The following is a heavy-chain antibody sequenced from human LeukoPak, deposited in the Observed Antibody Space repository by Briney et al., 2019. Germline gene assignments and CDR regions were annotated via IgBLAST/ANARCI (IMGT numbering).Heavy chain of an antibody. CDR2: INAGNGNT. V-gene: IGHV1-3*01. CDR3: ARGYKWAGRVSFDY. CDR1: GYTFSSYA. Sequence: EASVKVSCKASGYTFSSYAMHWVRQAPGQRLEWMGWINAGNGNTKYSQKFQGRVTITRDTSASTAYMELSSLRSEDTAVYYCARGYKWAGRVSFDYWGQGTLVTVSS. J-gene: IGHJ4*02. D-gene: IGHD1-1*01.